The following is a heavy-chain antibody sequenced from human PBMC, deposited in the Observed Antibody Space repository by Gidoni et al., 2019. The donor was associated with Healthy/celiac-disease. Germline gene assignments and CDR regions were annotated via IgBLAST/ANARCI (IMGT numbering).Heavy chain of an antibody. D-gene: IGHD2-2*01. J-gene: IGHJ4*02. Sequence: QVQLVESGGGVVQPGRSLRLSCAASGFTFSSYGMHWVRQAPGKGLEWVAVIWYDGSNKYYADSVKGRFTISRDNSKNTLYLQMNSLRAEDTAVYYCARDPIRYCSSTSCPLYSSSWYEFAYWGQGTLVTVSS. CDR2: IWYDGSNK. CDR3: ARDPIRYCSSTSCPLYSSSWYEFAY. CDR1: GFTFSSYG. V-gene: IGHV3-33*01.